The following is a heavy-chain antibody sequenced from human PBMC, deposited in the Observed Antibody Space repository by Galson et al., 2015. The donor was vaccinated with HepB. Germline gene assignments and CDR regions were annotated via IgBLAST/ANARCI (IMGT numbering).Heavy chain of an antibody. CDR2: IWYDGSNK. Sequence: SLRLSCAASGFTFSSYGMHWVRQAPGKGLEWVAVIWYDGSNKYYADSVKGRFTISRDNSKNTPYLQMNSLRAEDTAVYYCAREVQVVRGVIHNWFDPWGQGTLVTVSS. CDR3: AREVQVVRGVIHNWFDP. J-gene: IGHJ5*02. CDR1: GFTFSSYG. D-gene: IGHD3-10*01. V-gene: IGHV3-33*01.